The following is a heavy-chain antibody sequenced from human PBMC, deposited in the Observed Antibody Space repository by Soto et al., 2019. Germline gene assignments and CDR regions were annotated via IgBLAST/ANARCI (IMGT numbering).Heavy chain of an antibody. CDR1: GFTFSSYS. V-gene: IGHV3-48*04. CDR2: ISSSSSTI. D-gene: IGHD7-27*01. Sequence: GGSLRLSCAASGFTFSSYSMNWVRQAPGKGLEWVSYISSSSSTIYYADSVKGRFTISRDNAKNSLYLQMNSLRAEDTALYYCARDPPSNCGPSRAFDIWGQGTMVTVSS. CDR3: ARDPPSNCGPSRAFDI. J-gene: IGHJ3*02.